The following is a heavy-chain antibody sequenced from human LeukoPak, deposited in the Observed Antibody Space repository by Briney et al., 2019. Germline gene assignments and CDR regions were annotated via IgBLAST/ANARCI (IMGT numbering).Heavy chain of an antibody. CDR1: GYSFTSYW. Sequence: GESLRISWKGSGYSFTSYWIGWVRQMPGKGLEWMGIIYPGDSDTRYSPSFQGQVTISADKSISTAYLQWSSLKASDTAMYYCATTNNYDILTGYPYYFDYWGQGTLVTVSS. J-gene: IGHJ4*02. CDR3: ATTNNYDILTGYPYYFDY. CDR2: IYPGDSDT. D-gene: IGHD3-9*01. V-gene: IGHV5-51*01.